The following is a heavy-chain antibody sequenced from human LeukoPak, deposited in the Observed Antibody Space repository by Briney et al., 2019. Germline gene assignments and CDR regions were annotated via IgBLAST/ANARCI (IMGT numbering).Heavy chain of an antibody. CDR3: ARSPTSGWPYYFDY. J-gene: IGHJ4*02. CDR1: GYTFTGYY. CDR2: INPNSGGT. D-gene: IGHD6-19*01. Sequence: ASVKVSCKASGYTFTGYYMRWVRQAPGQGLEWMGWINPNSGGTNYAQKFQGRVTMTRDTSISTAYMELSRLRSDDTAVYYCARSPTSGWPYYFDYWGQGTLVTVSS. V-gene: IGHV1-2*02.